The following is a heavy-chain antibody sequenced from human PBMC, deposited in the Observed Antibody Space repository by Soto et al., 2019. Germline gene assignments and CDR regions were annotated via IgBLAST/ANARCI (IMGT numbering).Heavy chain of an antibody. CDR2: ISTYNGYT. V-gene: IGHV1-18*01. CDR1: GYTFTSYG. J-gene: IGHJ2*01. D-gene: IGHD3-22*01. CDR3: ARDGGPFRDSSGYSDWYFDL. Sequence: VQLVQSGAEVKKPGASVKVSCKASGYTFTSYGISWVRQAPGQGLEWMGWISTYNGYTNYAQKLQGRVTMTTDTSTSTAYMELRSLRSDDTAVYYYARDGGPFRDSSGYSDWYFDLWGRGTLVTVSS.